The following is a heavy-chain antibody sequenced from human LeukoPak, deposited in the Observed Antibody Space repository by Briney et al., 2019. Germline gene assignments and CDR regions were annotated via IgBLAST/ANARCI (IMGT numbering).Heavy chain of an antibody. Sequence: GGSLRLSCAASGFTFSSYGMHWVRQAPGKGLERVAVIWYDGSNKYYADSVKGRFTISRDNSKNTLYLQMNSLRAEDTAVYYCAKKRRDIVVVDPWGQGTLVTVSS. CDR3: AKKRRDIVVVDP. J-gene: IGHJ5*02. CDR1: GFTFSSYG. D-gene: IGHD2-15*01. V-gene: IGHV3-33*06. CDR2: IWYDGSNK.